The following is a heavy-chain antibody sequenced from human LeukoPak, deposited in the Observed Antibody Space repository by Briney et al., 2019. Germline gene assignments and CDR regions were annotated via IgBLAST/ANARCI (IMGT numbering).Heavy chain of an antibody. CDR2: INQDGSER. D-gene: IGHD2-2*01. CDR1: GFTFSSYW. CDR3: ARSDGIVVVPAAIRGAFDI. V-gene: IGHV3-7*01. J-gene: IGHJ3*02. Sequence: PGGSLRLSCAASGFTFSSYWMSWVRQAPGKGLEWVANINQDGSERYYVDSVKGRFTISRDNARNSLYLQMNSLRAEDTAVYYCARSDGIVVVPAAIRGAFDIWGQGTMVTVSS.